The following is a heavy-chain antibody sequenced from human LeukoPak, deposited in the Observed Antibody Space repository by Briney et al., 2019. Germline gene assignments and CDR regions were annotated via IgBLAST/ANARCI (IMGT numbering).Heavy chain of an antibody. V-gene: IGHV3-21*01. CDR1: GFTFSSYS. CDR2: ISSSSSYI. CDR3: ARDHQYCSSTSCSPGP. Sequence: GSLRLSCAASGFTFSSYSMNWVRQAPGKGLEWVSSISSSSSYIYYADSVKGRFTISRDNAKNSLYLQMNSLRAEDTAVYYRARDHQYCSSTSCSPGPWGQGTLVTVSS. D-gene: IGHD2-2*01. J-gene: IGHJ5*02.